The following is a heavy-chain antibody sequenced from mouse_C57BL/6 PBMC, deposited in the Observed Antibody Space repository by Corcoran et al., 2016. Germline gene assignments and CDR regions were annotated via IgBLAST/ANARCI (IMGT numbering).Heavy chain of an antibody. CDR2: ISYDGSN. V-gene: IGHV3-6*01. D-gene: IGHD1-1*01. Sequence: DVQLQESGPGLVKPSQSLSLTCSVTGYSITSGYYWNWIRQFPGNKLEWMGDISYDGSNNYNPSLKNRISITRDTSKNQFFLKLNSVTTEDTATYYCAREGTTVVATYWYFDVWGTGTTVTVSS. CDR1: GYSITSGYY. J-gene: IGHJ1*03. CDR3: AREGTTVVATYWYFDV.